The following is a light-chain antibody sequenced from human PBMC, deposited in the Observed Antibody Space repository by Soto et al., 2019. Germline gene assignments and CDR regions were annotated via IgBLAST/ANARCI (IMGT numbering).Light chain of an antibody. CDR3: QQSYSVPR. V-gene: IGKV1-39*01. CDR2: AAS. CDR1: RSISNY. J-gene: IGKJ1*01. Sequence: DIQMTQSPSSLSASVGDRVTITCRASRSISNYLNWYQQKSEKVPRLLIYAASSLQPGVPSRFSGTGTGTAFTLTITSLQPEDSATYYCQQSYSVPRFGQGTRVDLK.